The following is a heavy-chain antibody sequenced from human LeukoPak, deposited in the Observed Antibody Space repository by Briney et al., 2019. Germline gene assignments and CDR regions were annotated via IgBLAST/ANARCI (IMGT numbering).Heavy chain of an antibody. D-gene: IGHD1-26*01. Sequence: PSETLSLTCTVSGGSISSYYWSWIRQPPGTGLEWIGYIYYSGSTNYNPSLKSRVTISVDTSKNQFSLKLSSVTAADTAVYYCARVGIRQGAFDIWGQGTMVTVSS. CDR3: ARVGIRQGAFDI. J-gene: IGHJ3*02. CDR2: IYYSGST. CDR1: GGSISSYY. V-gene: IGHV4-59*01.